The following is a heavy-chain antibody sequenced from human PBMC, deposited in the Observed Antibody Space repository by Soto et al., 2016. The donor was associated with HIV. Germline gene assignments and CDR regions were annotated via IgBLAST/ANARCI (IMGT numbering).Heavy chain of an antibody. CDR2: IGNAGNT. V-gene: IGHV3-13*04. J-gene: IGHJ4*02. CDR3: AREGDAYGHLDL. CDR1: IHPQSLQ. D-gene: IGHD2-21*01. Sequence: EVQLVQSGEPWYSLGVPETLLCSLWIHPQSLQHQVGPPSSGKGLEWVSSIGNAGNTFYSGSVRGRFIISRENAKNSAYLQVNSLRAGDTAVYYCAREGDAYGHLDLWGQGTRVTVSS.